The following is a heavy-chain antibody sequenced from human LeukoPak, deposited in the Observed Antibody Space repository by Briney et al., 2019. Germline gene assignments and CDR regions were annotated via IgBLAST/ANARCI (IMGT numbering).Heavy chain of an antibody. CDR3: ARRIAAAGTRRGASDI. Sequence: PGGSLRLSCAASGFTFSSYGMHWVRQAPGKGLEWVAVIWYDGSNKYYADSVKGRFTISRDNSKNTLYLQMNSLRVEDTAVYYCARRIAAAGTRRGASDIWGQGTMVTVSS. D-gene: IGHD6-13*01. V-gene: IGHV3-33*01. CDR1: GFTFSSYG. CDR2: IWYDGSNK. J-gene: IGHJ3*02.